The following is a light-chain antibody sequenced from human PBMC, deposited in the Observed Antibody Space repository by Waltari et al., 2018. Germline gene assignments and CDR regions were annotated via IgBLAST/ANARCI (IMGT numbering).Light chain of an antibody. Sequence: QSALTQPASVSGSPGQSITISCPGTSSDVGSYTLVSWYQQPPGKAPKLMIYQVSKRPSGVSNRFSGSKSGNTASLTISGLQAEDEADYYCCSYAGSSTVVFGGGTKLTVL. V-gene: IGLV2-23*02. CDR3: CSYAGSSTVV. CDR2: QVS. CDR1: SSDVGSYTL. J-gene: IGLJ2*01.